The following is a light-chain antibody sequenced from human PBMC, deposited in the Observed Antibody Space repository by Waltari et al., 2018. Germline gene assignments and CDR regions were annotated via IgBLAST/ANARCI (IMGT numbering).Light chain of an antibody. Sequence: SYELTQPPSLSVSPGQTASIPCSGDTLESKFTYWYQQKPGQAPVLVLYQDNKRPSGIPERFSGSNSGSTATLIISGSQAMDEADYYCQTWDSGSYVVFGGGTKLTVL. CDR1: TLESKF. J-gene: IGLJ2*01. V-gene: IGLV3-1*01. CDR2: QDN. CDR3: QTWDSGSYVV.